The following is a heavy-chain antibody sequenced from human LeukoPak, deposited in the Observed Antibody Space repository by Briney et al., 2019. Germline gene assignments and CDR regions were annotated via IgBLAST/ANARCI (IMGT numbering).Heavy chain of an antibody. CDR1: GFTFSRDW. J-gene: IGHJ4*02. V-gene: IGHV3-7*01. CDR2: MGQDGSEE. D-gene: IGHD4-17*01. Sequence: GGSLRLSCAASGFTFSRDWMTWVRQAPGKGLEWVANMGQDGSEEYYADSVKGRFTISRDNAKSSLYLQMNSLRAEDTAVYYCARDTRGLFDYWGQGTLVTVSS. CDR3: ARDTRGLFDY.